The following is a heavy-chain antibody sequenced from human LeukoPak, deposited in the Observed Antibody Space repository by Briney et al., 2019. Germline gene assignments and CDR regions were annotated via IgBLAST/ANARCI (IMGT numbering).Heavy chain of an antibody. D-gene: IGHD2-2*01. J-gene: IGHJ4*02. CDR2: IIPILGIA. Sequence: SVKVSCKASGGTFSSYAISWVRQAPGQGLEWMGRIIPILGIANYAQKFQVRVTITADKSTSTAYMELSSLRSEDTAVYYCATWAHCSSTSNSSTCIDYWGQGTLVTVSS. V-gene: IGHV1-69*04. CDR1: GGTFSSYA. CDR3: ATWAHCSSTSNSSTCIDY.